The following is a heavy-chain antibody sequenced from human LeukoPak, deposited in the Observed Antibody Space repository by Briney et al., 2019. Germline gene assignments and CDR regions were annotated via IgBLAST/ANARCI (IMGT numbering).Heavy chain of an antibody. CDR2: MNPNSGNT. CDR1: GYTLTSYD. J-gene: IGHJ4*02. Sequence: ASVKVSCKASGYTLTSYDINWVRQATGQGLEWMGWMNPNSGNTGYAQKFQGRVTMTRNTSISTAYMELSSLRSEDTAVYYCARYCSSTSCYFFDYWGQGTLVTVSS. D-gene: IGHD2-2*01. V-gene: IGHV1-8*01. CDR3: ARYCSSTSCYFFDY.